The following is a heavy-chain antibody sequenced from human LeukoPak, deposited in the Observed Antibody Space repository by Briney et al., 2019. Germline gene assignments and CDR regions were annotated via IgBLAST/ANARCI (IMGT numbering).Heavy chain of an antibody. CDR1: GFTFSSYA. J-gene: IGHJ4*02. CDR3: ARGKGYFDY. CDR2: ISYDGSNK. V-gene: IGHV3-30*04. Sequence: GGSLRLSCAASGFTFSSYAMHWVRQAPGKGLEWVAVISYDGSNKYYAGSVKGRFTISRDNSENTLYLQMNSLRAEDTAVYYCARGKGYFDYWGQGTLVTVSS.